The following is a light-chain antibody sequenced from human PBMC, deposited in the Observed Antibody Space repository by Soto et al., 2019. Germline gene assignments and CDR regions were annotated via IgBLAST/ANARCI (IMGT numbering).Light chain of an antibody. Sequence: EMVMTQSPGTLPVSPGERATLSCRASQTVGRDYLAWYQHKPGQAPRLLIYGISNRATGIPDRFSGSGSGTEFTLTISSVQPEDVAIYYCQQYTNWPITFGQGTRLEIK. J-gene: IGKJ5*01. V-gene: IGKV3D-15*01. CDR2: GIS. CDR3: QQYTNWPIT. CDR1: QTVGRDY.